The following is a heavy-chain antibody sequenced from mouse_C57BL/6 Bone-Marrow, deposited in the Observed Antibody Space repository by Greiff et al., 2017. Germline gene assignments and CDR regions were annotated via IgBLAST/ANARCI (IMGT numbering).Heavy chain of an antibody. Sequence: VQLQQSGPELVKPGASVKIPCKASGYTFTDYNMDWVKQSHGKSLEWIGDINPNNGGTIYNQKFKGKATLTVDTSSSTAYMELRSLTSEDTAVYYCEIGYDGWFAYWGQGTLVTVSA. V-gene: IGHV1-18*01. J-gene: IGHJ3*01. D-gene: IGHD2-2*01. CDR1: GYTFTDYN. CDR3: EIGYDGWFAY. CDR2: INPNNGGT.